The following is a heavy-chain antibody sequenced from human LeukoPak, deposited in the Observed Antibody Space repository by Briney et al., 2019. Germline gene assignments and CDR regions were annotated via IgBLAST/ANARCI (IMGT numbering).Heavy chain of an antibody. Sequence: GESLKISCKGFGYRFTTYWIGWVRQMPGKGLEWMGIIYPVDSETRYRPSFQGQVTISADKSITTAYLQWSSLKASDTAMYYCASQRQGAYYDSTGYPNDAFDIWGQGAMVTVSS. CDR3: ASQRQGAYYDSTGYPNDAFDI. J-gene: IGHJ3*02. V-gene: IGHV5-51*01. CDR2: IYPVDSET. CDR1: GYRFTTYW. D-gene: IGHD3-22*01.